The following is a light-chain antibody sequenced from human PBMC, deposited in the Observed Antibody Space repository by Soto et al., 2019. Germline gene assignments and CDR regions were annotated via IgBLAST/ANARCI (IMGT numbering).Light chain of an antibody. CDR2: NAS. V-gene: IGKV1-5*01. CDR1: QSISSW. Sequence: DIKMTQSPSTLAASVGDRVTITCRSSQSISSWLAWYQQKPGKAPELLIYNASSVESGVPSRFSGSGSGTEFTLTISSLQPDDFATYYCQQYNSDSRTFGQGTKVEIK. J-gene: IGKJ1*01. CDR3: QQYNSDSRT.